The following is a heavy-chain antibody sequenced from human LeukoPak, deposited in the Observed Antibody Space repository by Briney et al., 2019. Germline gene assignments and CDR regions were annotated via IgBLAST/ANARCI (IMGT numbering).Heavy chain of an antibody. CDR2: INPNSGGT. CDR3: ARGGGTYHVDY. CDR1: GYTFSAYY. D-gene: IGHD2-21*01. J-gene: IGHJ4*02. Sequence: ASVKVSCKASGYTFSAYYMHWVRQAPGEGLEWMGWINPNSGGTKYAQKFQGRVTMTRDTSISTVYMELSSLRPDDTAVYYCARGGGTYHVDYWGQGTLVTVSS. V-gene: IGHV1-2*02.